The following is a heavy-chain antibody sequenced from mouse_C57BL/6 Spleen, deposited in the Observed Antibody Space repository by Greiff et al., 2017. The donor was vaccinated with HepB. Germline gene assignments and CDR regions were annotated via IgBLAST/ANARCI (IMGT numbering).Heavy chain of an antibody. Sequence: DVMLVESGGGLVKPGGSLKLSCAASGFTFSSYAMSWVRQTPEKRLEWVATISDGGSYTYYPDNVKGRFTISRDNAKNNLYLQMSHLKSEDTAMYYCARDETGTDYYAMDYWGQGTSVTVSS. D-gene: IGHD3-3*01. CDR1: GFTFSSYA. V-gene: IGHV5-4*01. CDR2: ISDGGSYT. J-gene: IGHJ4*01. CDR3: ARDETGTDYYAMDY.